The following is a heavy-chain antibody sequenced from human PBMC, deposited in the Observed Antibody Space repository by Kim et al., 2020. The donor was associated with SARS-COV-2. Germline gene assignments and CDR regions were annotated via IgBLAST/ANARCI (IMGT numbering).Heavy chain of an antibody. CDR3: ARPMIGYSSGWPDVGYYYGMDV. V-gene: IGHV5-10-1*01. CDR2: IDPSDSYT. CDR1: GYSFTSYW. Sequence: GESLKISCKGSGYSFTSYWISWVRQMPGKGLEWMGRIDPSDSYTNYSPSFQGHVTISADKSISTAYLQWSSLKASDTAMYYCARPMIGYSSGWPDVGYYYGMDVWGQGTTVTVSS. D-gene: IGHD6-19*01. J-gene: IGHJ6*02.